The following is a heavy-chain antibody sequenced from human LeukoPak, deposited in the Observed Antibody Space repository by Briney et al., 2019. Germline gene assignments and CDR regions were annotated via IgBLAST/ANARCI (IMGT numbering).Heavy chain of an antibody. Sequence: GSLRLSCAASGFTFSSYWMSWVRQAPGKGLERVANIKQDGSEKYYVDSVKGRFTISRDNAKNSLYLQMNSLRAEDTAVYYCARVHVLLWFGELQNTYYFDYWGQGTLVTVSS. J-gene: IGHJ4*02. D-gene: IGHD3-10*01. CDR2: IKQDGSEK. V-gene: IGHV3-7*01. CDR3: ARVHVLLWFGELQNTYYFDY. CDR1: GFTFSSYW.